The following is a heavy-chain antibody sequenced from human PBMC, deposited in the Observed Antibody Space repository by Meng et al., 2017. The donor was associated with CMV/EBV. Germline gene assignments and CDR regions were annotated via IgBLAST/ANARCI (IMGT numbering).Heavy chain of an antibody. CDR2: ISSSSSYI. D-gene: IGHD2-8*01. J-gene: IGHJ5*02. V-gene: IGHV3-21*01. Sequence: GESLKISCAASGFTFSSYSMNWVRQAPGKGLEWVSSISSSSSYIYYADSVKGRFTIPRDNAKNSLYLQMNSLRAEDTAVYYCARLGGDIVLMNAWGQGTLVTVSS. CDR3: ARLGGDIVLMNA. CDR1: GFTFSSYS.